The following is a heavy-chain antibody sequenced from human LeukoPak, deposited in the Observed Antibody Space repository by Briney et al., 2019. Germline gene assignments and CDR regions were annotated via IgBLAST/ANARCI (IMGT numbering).Heavy chain of an antibody. J-gene: IGHJ3*02. CDR3: ARLSVYYYDSSGYYWDAAFDI. CDR2: IYTSGST. CDR1: GGSISSYY. Sequence: SETLSLTCTVSGGSISSYYWSWIRQPAGKGLEWIGRIYTSGSTNYNPSLKSRVTMSVDTSKNQFSLKLSSVTAADTAVYYCARLSVYYYDSSGYYWDAAFDIWGQGTMVTVSS. D-gene: IGHD3-22*01. V-gene: IGHV4-4*07.